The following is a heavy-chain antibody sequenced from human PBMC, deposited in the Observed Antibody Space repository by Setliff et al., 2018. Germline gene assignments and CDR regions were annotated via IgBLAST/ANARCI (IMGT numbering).Heavy chain of an antibody. Sequence: ASVKVSCKTSGYSFTSHYIHWVRQAPGQGLEWMGIINPGGVTSSPAEKFEGRVTMTRDTSTSTVYMELSSLRSDDTAIYFCARAGLASAGRKGIFDHWGQGTLVTVSS. CDR2: INPGGVTS. CDR1: GYSFTSHY. D-gene: IGHD6-13*01. CDR3: ARAGLASAGRKGIFDH. J-gene: IGHJ4*02. V-gene: IGHV1-46*01.